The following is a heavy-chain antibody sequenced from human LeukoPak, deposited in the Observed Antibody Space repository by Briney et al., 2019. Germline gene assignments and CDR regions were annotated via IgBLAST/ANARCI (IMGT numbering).Heavy chain of an antibody. J-gene: IGHJ4*02. CDR2: LHPEDREV. D-gene: IGHD6-6*01. V-gene: IGHV1-24*01. CDR1: GDTLTEIS. CDR3: ATAEQLV. Sequence: ASVTVSCRVSGDTLTEISIHWVRQTPGKGLEWMGGLHPEDREVIYAQKFQGRVTMTEDSSTDTTYMDLRSLRSEDTAVYYCATAEQLVWGQGTLVTVSS.